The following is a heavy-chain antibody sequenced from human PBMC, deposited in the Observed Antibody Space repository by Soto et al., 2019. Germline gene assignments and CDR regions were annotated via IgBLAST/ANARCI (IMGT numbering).Heavy chain of an antibody. V-gene: IGHV3-7*03. D-gene: IGHD6-13*01. CDR3: AREAAAGLFDY. J-gene: IGHJ4*02. CDR2: IKQDGSEK. CDR1: GFTFSSYW. Sequence: PGGALRLCCAASGFTFSSYWMSWVRQAPGKGLEWVANIKQDGSEKYYVDSVKGRFTISRDNAKNSLYLQMNSLRAEDTAVYYCAREAAAGLFDYWGQGTLVTVSS.